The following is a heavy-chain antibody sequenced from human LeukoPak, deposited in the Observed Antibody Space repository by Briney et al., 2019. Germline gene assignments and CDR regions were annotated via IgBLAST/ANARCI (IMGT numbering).Heavy chain of an antibody. Sequence: SETLSLTCTVSGCSISSGSYYWSWIRQPAGKGLEWIGRIYTSGSTNDNPSLKIRVTISVDTSKNQFTLKLSSVTAADTAVYYCARARPADYGDYGGLDVWGKGTTVTISS. CDR3: ARARPADYGDYGGLDV. J-gene: IGHJ6*04. CDR2: IYTSGST. D-gene: IGHD4-17*01. CDR1: GCSISSGSYY. V-gene: IGHV4-61*02.